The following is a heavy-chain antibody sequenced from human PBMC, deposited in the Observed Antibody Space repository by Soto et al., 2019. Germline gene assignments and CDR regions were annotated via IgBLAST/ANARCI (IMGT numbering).Heavy chain of an antibody. D-gene: IGHD6-19*01. Sequence: GSLRLSCAASGFIFSNAWMSWVRQAPGKGLEWVGLIKKKADGGTTEYAAPLKGRFTISRDDSKDIVYLQMSSLKTEDTAVYYCRTQWLDWGQGTLVTVSS. CDR1: GFIFSNAW. CDR3: RTQWLD. CDR2: IKKKADGGTT. V-gene: IGHV3-15*01. J-gene: IGHJ4*02.